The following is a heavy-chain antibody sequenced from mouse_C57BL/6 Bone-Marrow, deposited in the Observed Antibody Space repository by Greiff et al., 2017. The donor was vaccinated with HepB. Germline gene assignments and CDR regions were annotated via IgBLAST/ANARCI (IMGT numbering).Heavy chain of an antibody. J-gene: IGHJ2*01. V-gene: IGHV1-20*01. CDR1: GYSFTGYF. CDR3: ARSRGLRFDY. CDR2: INPYNGDT. Sequence: EVKLMESGPELVKPGDSVKISCKASGYSFTGYFMNWVMQSHGKSLEWIGRINPYNGDTFYNQKFKGKATLTVDKSSSTAHMELRSLTSEDSAVYYCARSRGLRFDYWGQGTTLTVSS. D-gene: IGHD2-2*01.